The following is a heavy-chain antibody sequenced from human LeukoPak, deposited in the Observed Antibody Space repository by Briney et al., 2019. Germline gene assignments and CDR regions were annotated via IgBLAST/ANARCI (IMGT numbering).Heavy chain of an antibody. D-gene: IGHD3-10*01. CDR1: GFTFSSYG. CDR3: ARELGYYGSGDY. V-gene: IGHV3-33*08. Sequence: PGGSLRLSCAASGFTFSSYGMHWVRQAPGKGLEWVAVIWYGGSNKYYADSVKGRFTISRDNAKNSLYLQMNSLRAEDTAVYYCARELGYYGSGDYWGQGTLVTVSS. CDR2: IWYGGSNK. J-gene: IGHJ4*02.